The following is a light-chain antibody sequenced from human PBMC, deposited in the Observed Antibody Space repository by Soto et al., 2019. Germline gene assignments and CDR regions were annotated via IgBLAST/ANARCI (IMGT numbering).Light chain of an antibody. Sequence: DIQMTQSPSSLSASVGDRVTITCRASQTISRYLNWYQQKPEKAPKILIYGTSSLESGVPSRFSGSGFGTDFTLTITSLQPEDFATYYCQQTSNTPWTFGQGTKVEMK. CDR1: QTISRY. V-gene: IGKV1-39*01. CDR2: GTS. J-gene: IGKJ1*01. CDR3: QQTSNTPWT.